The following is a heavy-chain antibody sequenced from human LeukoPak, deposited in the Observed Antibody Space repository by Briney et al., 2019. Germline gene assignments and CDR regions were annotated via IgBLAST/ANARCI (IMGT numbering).Heavy chain of an antibody. CDR3: AKDRHPRVAGSVYFDY. D-gene: IGHD6-19*01. J-gene: IGHJ4*02. Sequence: PGGSLRLSCAASGFTFSTYGMHWVRQTPGKGLEWVAVISHEGSNKYYADSMKGRFTISRDNSKNTLYLQMNSLRAEDAAVYYCAKDRHPRVAGSVYFDYWGQGTLVTVSS. CDR1: GFTFSTYG. CDR2: ISHEGSNK. V-gene: IGHV3-30*18.